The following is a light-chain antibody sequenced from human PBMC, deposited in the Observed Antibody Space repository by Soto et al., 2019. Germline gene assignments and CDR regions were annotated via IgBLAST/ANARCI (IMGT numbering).Light chain of an antibody. CDR3: QQYNSPWT. V-gene: IGKV1-5*03. CDR2: KAS. Sequence: DIQMTQSPSTLSASVGDRVTITCRASQSISSWLAWYQQKPGKAPKLLIYKASSLESGVPSRFSGSGSGTEFNLTISSLQPDDFATYYCQQYNSPWTFGQGTKVEI. CDR1: QSISSW. J-gene: IGKJ1*01.